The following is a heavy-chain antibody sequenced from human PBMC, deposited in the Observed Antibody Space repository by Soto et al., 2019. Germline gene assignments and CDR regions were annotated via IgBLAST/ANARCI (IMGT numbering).Heavy chain of an antibody. CDR3: ARGLKTRPVGGPLGY. Sequence: SETLSLTCAVYGGSFSGYYWSWIRQPPGKGLEWIVEINHSGSTNYNPSLKSRVTISVDTSKNQFSLKLSSVTAADTAVYYCARGLKTRPVGGPLGYWGQGTLVTVSS. J-gene: IGHJ4*02. CDR1: GGSFSGYY. CDR2: INHSGST. D-gene: IGHD2-15*01. V-gene: IGHV4-34*01.